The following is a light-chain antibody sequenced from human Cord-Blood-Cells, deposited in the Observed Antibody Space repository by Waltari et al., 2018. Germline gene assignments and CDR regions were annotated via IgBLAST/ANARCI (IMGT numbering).Light chain of an antibody. J-gene: IGLJ2*01. Sequence: QSALTQPPSASGSPGQSVTIYCTGTSSDGGGHTYVSWYQQHPGKAPKLMIYEVSKRPSGVPDRFSGSKSGNTASLTVSGLQAEDEADYYCSSYAGSNNFVVFGGGTKLTVL. CDR3: SSYAGSNNFVV. V-gene: IGLV2-8*01. CDR2: EVS. CDR1: SSDGGGHTY.